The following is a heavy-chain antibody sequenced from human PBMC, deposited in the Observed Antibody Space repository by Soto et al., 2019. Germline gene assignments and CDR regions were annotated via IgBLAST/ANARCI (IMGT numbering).Heavy chain of an antibody. V-gene: IGHV3-9*01. CDR2: ISWNSGSI. D-gene: IGHD6-19*01. CDR3: AKEGIAVDGTHYYYAMDV. Sequence: MRLSCAASGFTFDDYAMHWVRQAPGKGLEWVSGISWNSGSIGYADSVKGRFTISRDNAENSLYLQMNSLRAEDTAVYYCAKEGIAVDGTHYYYAMDVWGPGTTVTVSS. J-gene: IGHJ6*02. CDR1: GFTFDDYA.